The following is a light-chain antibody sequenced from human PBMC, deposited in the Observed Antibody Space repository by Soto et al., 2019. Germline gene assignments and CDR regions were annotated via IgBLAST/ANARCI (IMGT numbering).Light chain of an antibody. Sequence: QSALTQPASVSGSPGQSITISCTGTSSDVGAHNYVSWYQQHPGKAPKVMIYDVTYRPSGVSNRFSGSKSGNTASLTISGLQAEDEADYYCSSYTSSSTLGVFGGGTKLTVL. CDR3: SSYTSSSTLGV. CDR2: DVT. CDR1: SSDVGAHNY. V-gene: IGLV2-14*03. J-gene: IGLJ2*01.